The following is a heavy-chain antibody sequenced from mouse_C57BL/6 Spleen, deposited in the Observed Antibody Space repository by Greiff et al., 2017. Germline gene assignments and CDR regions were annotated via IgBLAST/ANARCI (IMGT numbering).Heavy chain of an antibody. CDR2: FYPGSGSI. V-gene: IGHV1-62-2*01. CDR3: ARHEDGIYDGYYGGIFDY. Sequence: VHLVESGAELVKPGASVKLSCKASGYTFTEYTIHWVKQRSGQGLEWIGWFYPGSGSIKYNEKFKDKATLTADKSSSTVYMELSRLTSEDSAVYFCARHEDGIYDGYYGGIFDYWGQGTTLTVSS. J-gene: IGHJ2*01. CDR1: GYTFTEYT. D-gene: IGHD2-3*01.